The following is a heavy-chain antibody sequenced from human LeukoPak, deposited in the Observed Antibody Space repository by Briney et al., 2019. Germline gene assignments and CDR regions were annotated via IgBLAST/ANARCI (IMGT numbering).Heavy chain of an antibody. D-gene: IGHD6-19*01. Sequence: GGSLRLSCAASGFTFSSYTMHWVRQAPGKGLEWVSLINWDGVSTYYADSVKGRFTISRDNSKNSLYLQMNSLRTEDTALYYCAKGASGWYSGQMQENWGQGTLVTVSS. J-gene: IGHJ4*02. CDR2: INWDGVST. CDR1: GFTFSSYT. V-gene: IGHV3-43*01. CDR3: AKGASGWYSGQMQEN.